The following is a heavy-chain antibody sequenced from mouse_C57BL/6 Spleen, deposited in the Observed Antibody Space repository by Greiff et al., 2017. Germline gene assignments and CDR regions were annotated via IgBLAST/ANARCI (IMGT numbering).Heavy chain of an antibody. CDR2: INPSNGGT. J-gene: IGHJ4*01. CDR1: GYTFTSYC. CDR3: SRADYYGSRNAMEY. V-gene: IGHV1-53*01. D-gene: IGHD1-1*01. Sequence: QVQLQQPGTELVKPGASVKLSCKASGYTFTSYCMHWVKQRPGQGLEWIGNINPSNGGTNYNEKFKGKATVTVDKSSSTAYMQLSSLTSEDSAVDYCSRADYYGSRNAMEYWGQGTSVTVSA.